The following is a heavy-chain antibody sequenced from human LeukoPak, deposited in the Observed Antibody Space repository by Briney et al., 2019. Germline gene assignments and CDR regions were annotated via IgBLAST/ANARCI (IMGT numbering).Heavy chain of an antibody. CDR1: GFSFSNYA. CDR2: ISSDGGIT. CDR3: ARGYYDRGGYYFDY. D-gene: IGHD3-22*01. J-gene: IGHJ4*02. V-gene: IGHV3-64*01. Sequence: TGGSLRLSCDASGFSFSNYAMHWVRQAPGKGLEYVSAISSDGGITYYANSVEGRFTISRDNSKNTLYLQMGSLRAEDMAVYVCARGYYDRGGYYFDYWGQGTLVTVSS.